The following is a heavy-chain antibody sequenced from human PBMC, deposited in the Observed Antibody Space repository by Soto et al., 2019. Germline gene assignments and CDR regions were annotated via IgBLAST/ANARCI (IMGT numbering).Heavy chain of an antibody. D-gene: IGHD4-17*01. CDR3: ARDGSGNGDLNNWFDP. V-gene: IGHV1-69*12. J-gene: IGHJ5*02. Sequence: QVQLVQSGAEVKKPGSSVKVSCKASGGTFSSYAISWVRQAPGQGLEWMGGIIPIFGTANYAQKFQGRVTITANESTSTAYMELSSLRSEDTAVYYCARDGSGNGDLNNWFDPWGQGTLVTVSS. CDR1: GGTFSSYA. CDR2: IIPIFGTA.